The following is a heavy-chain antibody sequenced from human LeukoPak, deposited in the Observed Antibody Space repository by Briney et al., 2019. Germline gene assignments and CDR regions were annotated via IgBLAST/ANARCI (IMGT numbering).Heavy chain of an antibody. CDR2: ISASGDST. V-gene: IGHV3-23*01. D-gene: IGHD6-19*01. Sequence: PGGSLRLSCAASGLSFRIYAMTWVRQAPGKGLEWVSAISASGDSTYYTDSVKGRFTISRDNSRNMVFLQMSSPSAEDTAVYYCANGGKQWLVAYDFWGQGTVVTVSA. CDR1: GLSFRIYA. CDR3: ANGGKQWLVAYDF. J-gene: IGHJ4*02.